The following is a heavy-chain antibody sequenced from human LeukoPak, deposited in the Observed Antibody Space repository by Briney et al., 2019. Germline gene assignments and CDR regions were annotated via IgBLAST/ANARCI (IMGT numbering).Heavy chain of an antibody. CDR1: GFTFSSYS. D-gene: IGHD5-18*01. V-gene: IGHV3-21*01. J-gene: IGHJ4*02. CDR2: ISSSSSYI. Sequence: GGSLRLSCAASGFTFSSYSMNWVRQAPGKGLEWVSSISSSSSYIYYADSVKGRFTISRDNAENSLYLQMNSLRAEDTAVYYCARDLADTAMDAPNDYWGQGTLVTVSS. CDR3: ARDLADTAMDAPNDY.